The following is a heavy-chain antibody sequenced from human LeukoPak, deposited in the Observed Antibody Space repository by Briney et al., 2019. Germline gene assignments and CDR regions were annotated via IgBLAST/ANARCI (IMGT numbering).Heavy chain of an antibody. J-gene: IGHJ4*02. CDR1: GFTFSTYW. V-gene: IGHV3-7*01. Sequence: PGGSLRLSCAASGFTFSTYWMTWVRQAPGKGLEWVANMKQDGSEKNYVDSVKGRFTISRDNDKNSLYLQMNSLRAEDTAVYYCARDALFDYGDYVDYWGQGTLVTVSS. CDR2: MKQDGSEK. D-gene: IGHD4-17*01. CDR3: ARDALFDYGDYVDY.